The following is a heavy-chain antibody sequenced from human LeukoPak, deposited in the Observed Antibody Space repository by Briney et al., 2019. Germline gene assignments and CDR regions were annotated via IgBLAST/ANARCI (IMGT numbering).Heavy chain of an antibody. V-gene: IGHV1-69*05. CDR2: IIPIFGTA. J-gene: IGHJ6*03. CDR1: GGTFSSYA. D-gene: IGHD3-22*01. Sequence: SVKVSCKASGGTFSSYAISWVRQAPGQGLEWMGGIIPIFGTANYAQKLQGRVTMTTDTSTSTAYMELRSLRSDDTAVYYCARGYYDSSGYYPRYYYYMDVWGKGTTVTVSS. CDR3: ARGYYDSSGYYPRYYYYMDV.